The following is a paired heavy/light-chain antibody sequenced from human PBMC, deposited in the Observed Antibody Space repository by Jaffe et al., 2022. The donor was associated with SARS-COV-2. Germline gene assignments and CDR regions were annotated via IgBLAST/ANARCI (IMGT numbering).Heavy chain of an antibody. D-gene: IGHD1-7*01. J-gene: IGHJ3*02. CDR3: ARESTRIELTGILRTFDI. CDR1: GDTFSDYN. CDR2: IIPFLGTA. V-gene: IGHV1-69*08. Sequence: QVQLVQSGAEVKKPGSSVKVSCKASGDTFSDYNFSWVRQAPGQGLEWMGRIIPFLGTAIYAQKFQGRLTITADKSTNTVYMELSSLRSEDTAVYYCARESTRIELTGILRTFDIWGQGTMVTVSS.
Light chain of an antibody. CDR2: YDS. CDR1: NIGSKS. Sequence: SYVLTQPPSVSVAPGKTATITCGGNNIGSKSVHWFQQKPGQAPVLVIYYDSDRPSGIPERFSGSHSGNTATLTISRVEAGDEADYYCQVWDTSSDHQGVFGTGTKVTVL. J-gene: IGLJ1*01. CDR3: QVWDTSSDHQGV. V-gene: IGLV3-21*04.